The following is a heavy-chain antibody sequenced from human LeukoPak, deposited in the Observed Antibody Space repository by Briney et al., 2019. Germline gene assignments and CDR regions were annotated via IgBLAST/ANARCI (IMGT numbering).Heavy chain of an antibody. CDR1: GFTFSSYW. D-gene: IGHD1-26*01. CDR2: IKQDGSEK. Sequence: GGSLRLSCAASGFTFSSYWMSWVRQAPGKGLEWVANIKQDGSEKYYVDSVKGRFTISRDNAKNSLYLQMNSLRAEETAVYYCARGVGATTDNYLDYWGQGTLVTVSS. CDR3: ARGVGATTDNYLDY. V-gene: IGHV3-7*01. J-gene: IGHJ4*02.